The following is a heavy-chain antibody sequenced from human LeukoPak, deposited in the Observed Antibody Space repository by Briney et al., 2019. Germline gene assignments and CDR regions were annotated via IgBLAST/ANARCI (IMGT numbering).Heavy chain of an antibody. V-gene: IGHV1-2*02. CDR3: ARDPLYYDILTGYYPSVSFDI. D-gene: IGHD3-9*01. Sequence: ASVKVSCKASGYTFTGYYMHWVRQAPGQGLEWMGWINPNSGGTNYAQKFQGRVTMTRDTSISTAYMELSRLRSDDTAVYYCARDPLYYDILTGYYPSVSFDIWGQGTMVTVSS. J-gene: IGHJ3*02. CDR1: GYTFTGYY. CDR2: INPNSGGT.